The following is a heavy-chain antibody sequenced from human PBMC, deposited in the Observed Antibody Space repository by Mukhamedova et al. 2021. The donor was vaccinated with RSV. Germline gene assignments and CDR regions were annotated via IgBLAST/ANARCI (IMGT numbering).Heavy chain of an antibody. Sequence: GMNWGRQAPGKVLEWLSYTTRRSEEIYYTDSGKGRYTISRENADNALSLQMNSLRHEDTARYYYEWYSGAAARSHDMDVWGQGTTV. J-gene: IGHJ6*02. V-gene: IGHV3-48*02. CDR3: EWYSGAAARSHDMDV. CDR2: TTRRSEEI. CDR1: G. D-gene: IGHD6-13*01.